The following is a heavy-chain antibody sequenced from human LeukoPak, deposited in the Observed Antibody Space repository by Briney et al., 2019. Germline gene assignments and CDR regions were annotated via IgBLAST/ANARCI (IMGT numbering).Heavy chain of an antibody. Sequence: SETLSLTCPVSGGSIGRSYWGWIRQPPGKGLEWIGYIYTRGSPNYNPSLKSRVTISVDTSKNQFSLKLSSVTAADTAVYYCARQDGYTIDYWGQGTLVTVPS. D-gene: IGHD5-24*01. CDR3: ARQDGYTIDY. J-gene: IGHJ4*02. CDR1: GGSIGRSY. V-gene: IGHV4-4*09. CDR2: IYTRGSP.